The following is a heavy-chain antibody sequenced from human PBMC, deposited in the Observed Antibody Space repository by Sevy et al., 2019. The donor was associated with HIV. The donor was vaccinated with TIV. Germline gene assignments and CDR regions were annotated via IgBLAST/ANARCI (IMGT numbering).Heavy chain of an antibody. V-gene: IGHV3-23*01. CDR2: ISGSGGST. CDR1: GFTFSSYA. D-gene: IGHD3-10*01. J-gene: IGHJ4*02. CDR3: AKGSHYYGSGSENFDY. Sequence: GGSLRLSCAASGFTFSSYAMSWVRQAPGKGLEWVSAISGSGGSTHYADSVKGRFTISRDNSKNTLYLQMNSLRAEDTAVYYCAKGSHYYGSGSENFDYWGQGTLVTVSS.